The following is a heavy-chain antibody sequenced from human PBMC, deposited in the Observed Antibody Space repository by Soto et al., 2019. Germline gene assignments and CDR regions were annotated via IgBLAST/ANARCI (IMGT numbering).Heavy chain of an antibody. J-gene: IGHJ6*03. CDR2: IKQDGSEK. D-gene: IGHD6-13*01. CDR3: ATAAGTGYYYYYMDV. Sequence: VQLVESGGGLVQPGGSLRLSCAASGFTFSSYWMSWVRQAPGKGLEWVANIKQDGSEKYYVDSVKGRFTISRDNAKNSLYLQMNSLRAEDTAVYYCATAAGTGYYYYYMDVWGKGTTVTVSS. V-gene: IGHV3-7*01. CDR1: GFTFSSYW.